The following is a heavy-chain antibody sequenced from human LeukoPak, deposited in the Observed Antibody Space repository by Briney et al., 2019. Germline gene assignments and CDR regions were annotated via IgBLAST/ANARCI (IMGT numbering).Heavy chain of an antibody. V-gene: IGHV3-23*01. CDR2: IGTNEQRT. J-gene: IGHJ1*01. CDR1: GFTFSRYA. CDR3: AKDLDSTDLYDNAD. D-gene: IGHD6-19*01. Sequence: GGSLRLSCVASGFTFSRYAMNWVRQTPGKGLEWVPLIGTNEQRTHYADSVKGRFTISRDNSKNTLFLQMNSLRAEDTAVYYCAKDLDSTDLYDNADWGQGTLVTVSS.